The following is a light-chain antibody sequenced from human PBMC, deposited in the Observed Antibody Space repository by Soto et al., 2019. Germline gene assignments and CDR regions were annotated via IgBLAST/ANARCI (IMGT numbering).Light chain of an antibody. CDR2: EVS. Sequence: QSVLTQPASVSGSPGQSITISCIGTSRDVGGYNFVSWYQQHPGKAPKLMISEVSNRPSGVSNRFSGSKSGNTASLTISGLQAEDEADYYCSSFTGDSTVLFGGGTQLTVL. CDR1: SRDVGGYNF. V-gene: IGLV2-14*01. CDR3: SSFTGDSTVL. J-gene: IGLJ2*01.